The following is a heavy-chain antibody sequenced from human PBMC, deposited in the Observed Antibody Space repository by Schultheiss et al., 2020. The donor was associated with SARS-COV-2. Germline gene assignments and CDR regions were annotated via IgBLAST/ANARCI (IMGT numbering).Heavy chain of an antibody. D-gene: IGHD3-10*01. J-gene: IGHJ6*02. CDR1: GGSLSRNNW. Sequence: SETLSLTCAVSGGSLSRNNWWSWVRQPPGKGLEWIGEIHHSGSTIYNPSLKSRVTISVDTSKNQFSLKLSSVTAADTAVYYCARTTGRYGSGSYYKSQRGYYYYYGMDVWGQGTTVTVSS. CDR2: IHHSGST. CDR3: ARTTGRYGSGSYYKSQRGYYYYYGMDV. V-gene: IGHV4-4*02.